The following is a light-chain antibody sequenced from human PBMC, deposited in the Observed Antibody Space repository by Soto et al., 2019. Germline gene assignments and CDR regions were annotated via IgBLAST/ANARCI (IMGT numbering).Light chain of an antibody. J-gene: IGLJ2*01. V-gene: IGLV2-11*01. CDR1: SSDVGGYNY. CDR3: CSYAGSYTFVV. CDR2: DVS. Sequence: QSALTQPRSVSGSPGQSVTISCTGTSSDVGGYNYVSWYQQHPGKAPKLMIYDVSKRPSGVPDRFSGSKSGNTASLTISGLQAEDEADYYCCSYAGSYTFVVFGGGIKLTVL.